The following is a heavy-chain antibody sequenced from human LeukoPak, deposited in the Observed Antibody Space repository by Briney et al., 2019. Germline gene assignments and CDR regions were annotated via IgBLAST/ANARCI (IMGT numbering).Heavy chain of an antibody. CDR3: ARDRSYYYGSGSDVVDNIPSLYV. Sequence: ASVKVSCKASGYTFTSYYIHWVRQAPGQGLEWMGTVDPSGGRTTYAREFQGRVTMTRDTSTSTVYMELSSLRSEDTAVYYCARDRSYYYGSGSDVVDNIPSLYVWGQGTTVTVSS. CDR2: VDPSGGRT. V-gene: IGHV1-46*01. D-gene: IGHD3-10*01. CDR1: GYTFTSYY. J-gene: IGHJ6*02.